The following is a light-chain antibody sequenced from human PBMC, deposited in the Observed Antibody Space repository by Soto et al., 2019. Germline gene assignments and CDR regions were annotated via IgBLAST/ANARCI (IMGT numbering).Light chain of an antibody. CDR3: MQGTHWPIT. Sequence: DVVMTQSPXSLPVTLGQPASISCRSNQSLVHSDGIAYFSWYQQRPGRSPRRXIYEASNRDSGVPARFSGSGSGTDFALKISRVEAEDFGVYYCMQGTHWPITFGQGTRLEIK. V-gene: IGKV2-30*02. J-gene: IGKJ5*01. CDR1: QSLVHSDGIAY. CDR2: EAS.